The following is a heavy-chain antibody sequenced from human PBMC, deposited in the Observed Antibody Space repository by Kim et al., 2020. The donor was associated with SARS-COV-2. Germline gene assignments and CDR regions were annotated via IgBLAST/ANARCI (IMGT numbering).Heavy chain of an antibody. D-gene: IGHD6-19*01. CDR3: ARRAYSSGWWYFDY. Sequence: YAASVKGRLTISRDNAKNTLYLQMNSLRVEDTAVYYCARRAYSSGWWYFDYWGQGTLVTVSS. V-gene: IGHV3-74*01. J-gene: IGHJ4*02.